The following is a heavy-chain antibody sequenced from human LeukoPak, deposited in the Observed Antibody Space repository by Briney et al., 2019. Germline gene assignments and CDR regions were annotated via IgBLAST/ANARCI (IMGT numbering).Heavy chain of an antibody. CDR1: RYTFSNYD. Sequence: ASVKVSCTASRYTFSNYDINWVRQATGQGREWMGWMNPNSGNTGYAQKFQGRVTMTRNTSISTAYMELSSLRSEDTAVYYCARESGSSVDYWGQGTLVTVSS. CDR3: ARESGSSVDY. J-gene: IGHJ4*02. D-gene: IGHD1-26*01. CDR2: MNPNSGNT. V-gene: IGHV1-8*01.